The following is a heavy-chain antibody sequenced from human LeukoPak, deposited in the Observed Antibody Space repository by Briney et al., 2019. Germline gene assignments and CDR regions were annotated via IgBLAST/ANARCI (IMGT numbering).Heavy chain of an antibody. V-gene: IGHV4-59*12. CDR2: FHNSGTS. Sequence: PSETLSLTCTVSDDSISDYYRGWIRQPPGKGLEWIGYFHNSGTSTYNPSLKSRVTISVDTSKKQFSLKVNSVTVADAAVYYCARIRHSSGWAFDYWGHGTLVTVSS. J-gene: IGHJ4*01. CDR1: DDSISDYY. D-gene: IGHD6-19*01. CDR3: ARIRHSSGWAFDY.